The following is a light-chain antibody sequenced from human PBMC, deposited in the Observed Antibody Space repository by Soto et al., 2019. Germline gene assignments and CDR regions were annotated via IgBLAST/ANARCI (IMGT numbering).Light chain of an antibody. CDR2: GAS. J-gene: IGKJ1*01. Sequence: EIVLTQSPGTVSLSPGERATLSCRASQSVSSNYLAWYQRKPGQAPRLLIYGASNRATDIPNRFSGSGSGTDFTLTITRLEPEDFVVYYCQQYGSSPPTFGQGTKVEI. CDR1: QSVSSNY. CDR3: QQYGSSPPT. V-gene: IGKV3-20*01.